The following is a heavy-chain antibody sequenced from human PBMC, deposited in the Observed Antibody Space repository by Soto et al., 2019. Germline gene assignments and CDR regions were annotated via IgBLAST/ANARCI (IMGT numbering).Heavy chain of an antibody. Sequence: QVQLVESGGGVVQPGRSLRLSCAASGFTFSSYAMHWVRQAPGKGLEWVAVISYDGSNKYYADSVKGRFTISRDNSKNTLYLQMNRLRAEDTAVYYCARDMSRGWSEGYFQHWGQGTLVTV. CDR1: GFTFSSYA. CDR2: ISYDGSNK. V-gene: IGHV3-30-3*01. D-gene: IGHD6-19*01. J-gene: IGHJ1*01. CDR3: ARDMSRGWSEGYFQH.